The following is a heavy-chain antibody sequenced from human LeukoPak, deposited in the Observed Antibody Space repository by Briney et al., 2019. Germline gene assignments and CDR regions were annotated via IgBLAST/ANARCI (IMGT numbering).Heavy chain of an antibody. CDR3: ARGEVRTLDY. V-gene: IGHV3-30*03. J-gene: IGHJ4*02. CDR2: ISYDGSNK. CDR1: GFTFSSYS. Sequence: PGGSLRLSCAASGFTFSSYSMNWVRQAPGKGLEWVAVISYDGSNKYYADSVKGRFTISRDNSKNTLYLQMNSLRAEDTAVYYCARGEVRTLDYWGQGTLVTVSS. D-gene: IGHD1-7*01.